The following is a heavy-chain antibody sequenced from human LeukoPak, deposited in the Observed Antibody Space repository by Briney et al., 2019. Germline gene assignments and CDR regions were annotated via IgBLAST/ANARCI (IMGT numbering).Heavy chain of an antibody. D-gene: IGHD6-19*01. CDR2: INPNSGGT. CDR1: GYTFTGYY. V-gene: IGHV1-2*02. J-gene: IGHJ4*02. CDR3: ARGLAVAGPGPDY. Sequence: ASVKVSCKASGYTFTGYYMHWVRQAPGQGVEWMGWINPNSGGTNYAQKFQGRVTMTRDTSISTAYMELSRLRSDDTAVYYCARGLAVAGPGPDYWGQGTQVTVSS.